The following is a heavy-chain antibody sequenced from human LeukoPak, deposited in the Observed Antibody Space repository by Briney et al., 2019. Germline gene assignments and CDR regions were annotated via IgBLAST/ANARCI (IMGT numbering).Heavy chain of an antibody. J-gene: IGHJ6*03. Sequence: GGSLRLSCAASGFNVSSNYMSWVRQAPGKGLEWVSVIYSGGTTYYADSVKGRFTISRDNSKNTLYLQMSSLRAEDTAVYYCVKYRRSGPGPYYYYMDVWGKGTTVTVSS. CDR3: VKYRRSGPGPYYYYMDV. D-gene: IGHD5-12*01. V-gene: IGHV3-53*01. CDR1: GFNVSSNY. CDR2: IYSGGTT.